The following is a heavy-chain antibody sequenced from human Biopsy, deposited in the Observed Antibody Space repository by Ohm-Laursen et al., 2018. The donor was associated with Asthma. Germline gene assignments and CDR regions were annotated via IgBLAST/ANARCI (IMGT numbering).Heavy chain of an antibody. V-gene: IGHV3-30*03. Sequence: SLRLSCAASGFTLSSYVMHWVRQAPGKGLDWVALISFDPLNKQYADWVRGRFTVSRDSSKNTLYLQMNILRADDTAVYYCARVPVAAAGPYYYGMDVWGQGTTVTVSS. J-gene: IGHJ6*02. CDR1: GFTLSSYV. D-gene: IGHD6-13*01. CDR3: ARVPVAAAGPYYYGMDV. CDR2: ISFDPLNK.